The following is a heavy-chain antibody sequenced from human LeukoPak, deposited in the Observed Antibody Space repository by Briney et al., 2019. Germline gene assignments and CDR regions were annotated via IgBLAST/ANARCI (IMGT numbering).Heavy chain of an antibody. V-gene: IGHV3-11*05. Sequence: GGSLRLSCAASGFSFSDHYMSWIRQAPGKGLEWVSYISSSRSFTNYADSVKGRFTISRDTAKNSLYLQMNSLRAEDTAVYYCATGGSGYVSYWGQGTLVTVSS. CDR3: ATGGSGYVSY. CDR1: GFSFSDHY. J-gene: IGHJ4*02. D-gene: IGHD5-12*01. CDR2: ISSSRSFT.